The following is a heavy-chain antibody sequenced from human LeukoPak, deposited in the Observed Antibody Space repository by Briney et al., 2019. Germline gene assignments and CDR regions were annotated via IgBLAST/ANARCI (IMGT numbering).Heavy chain of an antibody. CDR1: GGSISSGGYS. Sequence: SETLSLTCAVSGGSISSGGYSWSWIRQPAGKGLEWIGRIYTSGSTNYNPSLKSRVTMPVDTSKNQFSLKLSSVTAADTAVYYCARHFEYYFDYWGQGTLVTVSS. V-gene: IGHV4-61*02. CDR2: IYTSGST. CDR3: ARHFEYYFDY. J-gene: IGHJ4*02. D-gene: IGHD3-3*02.